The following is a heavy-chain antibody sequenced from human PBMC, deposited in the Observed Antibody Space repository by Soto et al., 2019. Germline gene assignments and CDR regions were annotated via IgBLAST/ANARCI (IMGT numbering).Heavy chain of an antibody. V-gene: IGHV4-61*01. D-gene: IGHD2-21*02. CDR2: ISYNGRT. J-gene: IGHJ4*02. CDR1: AGSITGDSYY. Sequence: PSETLSLTCNVSAGSITGDSYYWTWIRQPPGKGLEWLGYISYNGRTNYNPSLKSRVTISVDTSRKQFFLRLTSVTAADTAIYYCARDPCGSDCYSGLDYWRQGSLVTVSS. CDR3: ARDPCGSDCYSGLDY.